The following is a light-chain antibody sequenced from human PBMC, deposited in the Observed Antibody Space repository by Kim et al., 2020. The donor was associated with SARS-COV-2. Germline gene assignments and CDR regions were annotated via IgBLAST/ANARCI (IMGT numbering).Light chain of an antibody. Sequence: SVSPGQTASVTCSGDELGDKYVCWYQQKPGQSPVLVIYQDDRRPSGIPERFSGSNSGNTATLTISGTQALDEADYYCQVWDTTSWVFGGGTQLTVL. V-gene: IGLV3-1*01. J-gene: IGLJ3*02. CDR3: QVWDTTSWV. CDR2: QDD. CDR1: ELGDKY.